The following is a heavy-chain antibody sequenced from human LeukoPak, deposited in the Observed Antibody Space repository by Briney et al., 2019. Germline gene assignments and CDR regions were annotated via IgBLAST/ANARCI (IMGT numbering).Heavy chain of an antibody. J-gene: IGHJ4*02. CDR1: GGSISSYY. CDR3: ARENSGSYREFDY. Sequence: SETLSLTCIDSGGSISSYYWSWIRQPAGKGLKWIGRIYTSGSTNYNASLKSRVSMSVDTSKNQFSLKLSSVTAADTAVFYCARENSGSYREFDYWGQGTLITVSS. V-gene: IGHV4-4*07. CDR2: IYTSGST. D-gene: IGHD1-26*01.